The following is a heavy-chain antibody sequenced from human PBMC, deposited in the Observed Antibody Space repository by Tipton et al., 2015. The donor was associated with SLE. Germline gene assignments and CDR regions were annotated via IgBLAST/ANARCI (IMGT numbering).Heavy chain of an antibody. CDR2: IYYSGST. CDR3: ARVACSGGSCYSGYDAFDI. D-gene: IGHD2-15*01. V-gene: IGHV4-39*07. Sequence: TLSLTCTVSGGSISSSSYYWGWIRQPPGKGLEWIGSIYYSGSTYYNPSLKSRVTISVDTSKNQFSLKLSSVTAADTAVYYCARVACSGGSCYSGYDAFDIWGQGTMVTVSS. CDR1: GGSISSSSYY. J-gene: IGHJ3*02.